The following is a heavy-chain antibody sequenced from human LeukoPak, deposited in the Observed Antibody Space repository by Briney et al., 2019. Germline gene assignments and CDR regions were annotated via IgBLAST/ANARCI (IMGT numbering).Heavy chain of an antibody. CDR1: GFTFDDYG. CDR3: ARDKGAIAAD. D-gene: IGHD6-13*01. V-gene: IGHV3-20*01. J-gene: IGHJ4*02. CDR2: INWNGGST. Sequence: GGSLRLSCAASGFTFDDYGMSWVRQPPGKGLEWVSGINWNGGSTGYADSVKGRFTISRDNAKTSLYLQMNSLRAEDTALYHCARDKGAIAADWGQGTLVTVSS.